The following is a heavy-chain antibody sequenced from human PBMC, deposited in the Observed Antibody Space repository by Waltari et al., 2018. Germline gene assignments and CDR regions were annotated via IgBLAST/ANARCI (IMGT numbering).Heavy chain of an antibody. D-gene: IGHD2-15*01. CDR3: ARVSVASCTVGRCPSWFDP. CDR2: IYTSGST. CDR1: GGSINPYY. V-gene: IGHV4-4*07. Sequence: QVQLQESGPGLVKPSETLSLTCTVSGGSINPYYWSWLRQPAGKGLEWIGRIYTSGSTNYNPSLKGRVAMSVDTSKNQFSLKLKSVTPADTAVYYCARVSVASCTVGRCPSWFDPWGQGTLVTVSS. J-gene: IGHJ5*02.